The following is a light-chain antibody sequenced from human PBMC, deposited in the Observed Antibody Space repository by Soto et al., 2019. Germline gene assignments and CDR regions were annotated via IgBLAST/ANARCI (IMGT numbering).Light chain of an antibody. CDR3: QQYNNWPPMA. V-gene: IGKV3-20*01. Sequence: EVVLTQSPGTLSLSPGESATLSCRASQSVSNNYFAWYQQKPGQAPRLLIFGSSDRATGIPDRFSGSGSGTDFTLTISRLEPEDFAVYYCQQYNNWPPMAFGQGTKVEIK. CDR2: GSS. CDR1: QSVSNNY. J-gene: IGKJ1*01.